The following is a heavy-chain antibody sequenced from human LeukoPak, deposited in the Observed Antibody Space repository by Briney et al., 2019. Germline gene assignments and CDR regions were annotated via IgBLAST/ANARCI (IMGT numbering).Heavy chain of an antibody. J-gene: IGHJ4*02. D-gene: IGHD3-10*01. CDR2: INPNSGGT. CDR3: ARTSPHNYYGSGSYLFDY. CDR1: GYTFTGYY. V-gene: IGHV1-2*02. Sequence: GASVKVSCKASGYTFTGYYMHWVRQAPGQGLEWMGWINPNSGGTNYAQKFQGRVTMTRDTSISTAYMELSRLRSDDTAVYYCARTSPHNYYGSGSYLFDYWGQGTLVTVSS.